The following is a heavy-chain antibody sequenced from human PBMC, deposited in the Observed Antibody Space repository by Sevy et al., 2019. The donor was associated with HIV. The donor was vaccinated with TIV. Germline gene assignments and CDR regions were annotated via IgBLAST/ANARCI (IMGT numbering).Heavy chain of an antibody. CDR1: GFTFSTYA. V-gene: IGHV3-23*01. D-gene: IGHD2-15*01. J-gene: IGHJ4*02. CDR2: ISNNGATT. CDR3: ANLEYYSFPLDF. Sequence: GRSLRLSCAASGFTFSTYAMNWIRQAPGKGLEWVSSISNNGATTYYTDSVKDRFTISRDNSKNMVYLQMNSLRPEDTAVYYCANLEYYSFPLDFWGQGTPVTVSS.